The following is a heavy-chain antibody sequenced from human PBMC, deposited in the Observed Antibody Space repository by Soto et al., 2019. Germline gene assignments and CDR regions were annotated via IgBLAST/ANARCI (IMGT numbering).Heavy chain of an antibody. CDR1: GGSFSGYY. CDR3: ARGRRTYKMKDY. CDR2: INHSGST. D-gene: IGHD3-10*01. J-gene: IGHJ4*02. V-gene: IGHV4-34*01. Sequence: SETLSLTCAVYGGSFSGYYWSWIRQPPGKGLEWIGEINHSGSTNYNPSLKSRVTISVDTSKNQFSLKLSSVTAADTAVYYCARGRRTYKMKDYWGQGTLVTVSS.